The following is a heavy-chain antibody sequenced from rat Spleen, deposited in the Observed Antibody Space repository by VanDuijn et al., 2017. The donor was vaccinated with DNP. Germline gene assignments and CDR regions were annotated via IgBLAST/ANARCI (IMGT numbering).Heavy chain of an antibody. J-gene: IGHJ4*01. CDR1: GYSITSCCR. CDR2: INSAGST. CDR3: ARWPGYNPPYAMDA. Sequence: EVQLQESGPGLVKPSQSLSLTCSVTGYSITSCCRWTWIRKFPGNKLEWMGYINSAGSTNYNPSLKSRISITRDTSKNQFFLQLNSVTTEDTATYYCARWPGYNPPYAMDAWGQGTSVTVSS. V-gene: IGHV3-3*01. D-gene: IGHD1-4*01.